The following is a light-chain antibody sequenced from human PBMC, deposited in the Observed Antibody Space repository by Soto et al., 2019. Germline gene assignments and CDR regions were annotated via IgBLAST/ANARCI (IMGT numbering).Light chain of an antibody. V-gene: IGKV1-9*01. J-gene: IGKJ1*01. CDR3: LQVALHPWP. CDR2: SAS. Sequence: SAAALSATKRDRVTITCRASQGIRTYLAWYQQKPGKAPKLLIYSASTLQSGVPSRFSGSGSGTDFTLTISSLQPEDFAPYYCLQVALHPWPFAQGSK. CDR1: QGIRTY.